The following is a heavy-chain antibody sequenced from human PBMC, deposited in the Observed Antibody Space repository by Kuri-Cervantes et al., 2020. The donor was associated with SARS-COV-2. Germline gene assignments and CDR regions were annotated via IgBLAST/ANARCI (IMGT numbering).Heavy chain of an antibody. V-gene: IGHV3-30*18. D-gene: IGHD2-21*01. CDR3: AKDRVGVQDF. Sequence: GESLKISCAASGFTFSSYSMNWVRQAPGKGLEWVAVISHDGKNKKCIAFGKGRFTISRDNSQNTLYLHMKSLRSEDTAMYYCAKDRVGVQDFWGQGTLVTVSS. CDR1: GFTFSSYS. J-gene: IGHJ4*02. CDR2: ISHDGKNK.